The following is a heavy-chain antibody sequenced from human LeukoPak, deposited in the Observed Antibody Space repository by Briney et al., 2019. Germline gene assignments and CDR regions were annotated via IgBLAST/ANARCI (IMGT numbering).Heavy chain of an antibody. CDR1: GFTFSSYE. D-gene: IGHD6-13*01. J-gene: IGHJ4*02. CDR2: ISSSSSYI. V-gene: IGHV3-21*01. Sequence: PGGSLRLSCAASGFTFSSYEMNWVRQAPGKGLEWVSSISSSSSYIYYADSVKGRFTISRDNAKNSLYLQMNSLRVEDTAVYYCARDSSSWYFGYYFDYWGQGTLVTVSS. CDR3: ARDSSSWYFGYYFDY.